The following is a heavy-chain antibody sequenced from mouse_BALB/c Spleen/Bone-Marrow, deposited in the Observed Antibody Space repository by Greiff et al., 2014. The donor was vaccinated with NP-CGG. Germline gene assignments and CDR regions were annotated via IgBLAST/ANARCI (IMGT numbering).Heavy chain of an antibody. V-gene: IGHV1S34*01. CDR1: GYSFTGYY. J-gene: IGHJ2*01. D-gene: IGHD2-2*01. CDR2: ISCYNGAT. CDR3: AGSCGGDGYDEGYYFDY. Sequence: LVKTGASVKISCKASGYSFTGYYMHWVKQSHGKSLEWIGYISCYNGATRYNQKFKGKATFTVDTSSSTAYMQFTSLTPVGSAASDCAGSCGGDGYDEGYYFDYWGQGTTLTVSS.